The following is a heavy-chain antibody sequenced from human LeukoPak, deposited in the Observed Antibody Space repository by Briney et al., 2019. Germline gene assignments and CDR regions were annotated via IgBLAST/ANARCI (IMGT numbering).Heavy chain of an antibody. CDR3: ARGAVVVTAIVPDAFDI. Sequence: SETLSLTCTVSGGSISSYYWSWIRQPPERGLEWIGYIYYSGSTNYNPSLKSRVTISVETSKNQFSLKLSSVTAADTAVYYCARGAVVVTAIVPDAFDIWGQGTMVTVSS. CDR2: IYYSGST. J-gene: IGHJ3*02. V-gene: IGHV4-59*01. D-gene: IGHD2-21*02. CDR1: GGSISSYY.